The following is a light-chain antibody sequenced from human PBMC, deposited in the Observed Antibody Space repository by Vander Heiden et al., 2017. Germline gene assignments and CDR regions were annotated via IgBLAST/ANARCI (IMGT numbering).Light chain of an antibody. CDR1: SGSIASND. CDR3: QSYDSSNQV. Sequence: NFMLTPPLSVSASPGKMVAICCPRSSGSIASNDVQWYQQRPGSSPTTVIYGDNQGPSGVPDRFSGSIDSSSNSASLTISGLKTEDEADCYCQSYDSSNQVFGGGTKLTVL. V-gene: IGLV6-57*01. J-gene: IGLJ3*02. CDR2: GDN.